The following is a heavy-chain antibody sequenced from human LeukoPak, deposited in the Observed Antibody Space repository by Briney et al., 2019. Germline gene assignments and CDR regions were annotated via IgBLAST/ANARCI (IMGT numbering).Heavy chain of an antibody. CDR2: INYSGST. CDR1: GGSISSYY. CDR3: AGDGYRTSWYYY. D-gene: IGHD6-13*01. J-gene: IGHJ4*02. Sequence: SETLSLTCTVSGGSISSYYWSWIRQPPGKGLEWIGYINYSGSTNYNPSLKSRVTMSVDTSKNQFSLKLSSVTAADTAVYYCAGDGYRTSWYYYWGQGTLVTVSS. V-gene: IGHV4-59*12.